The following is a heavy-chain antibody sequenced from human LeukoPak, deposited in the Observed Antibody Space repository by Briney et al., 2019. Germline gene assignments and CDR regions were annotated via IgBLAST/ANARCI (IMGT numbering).Heavy chain of an antibody. J-gene: IGHJ4*02. D-gene: IGHD3-10*01. CDR3: AKYGSGSYFAFFYFDY. CDR2: ISGSGGST. Sequence: TGGSLRLSCAASGFTFRSYGMSWVRQAPGKGLEWVSGISGSGGSTYYADSVKGRFTISRDNSKNTLYLQMNSLRAEDTAVYYCAKYGSGSYFAFFYFDYWGQGTLVTVSS. V-gene: IGHV3-23*01. CDR1: GFTFRSYG.